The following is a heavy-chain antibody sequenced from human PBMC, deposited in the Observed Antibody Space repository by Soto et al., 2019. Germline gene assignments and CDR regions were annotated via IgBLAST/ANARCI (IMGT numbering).Heavy chain of an antibody. Sequence: PGGSLRLSCAASGFTFSSYGMHWVRQAPGKGLEWVAVISYDGSNKYYADSVKGRFTISRDNSKNTLYLQMNSLRAEDTAVYYCAKDLPLYSSSWYGAFDIWGQGTMVTV. D-gene: IGHD6-13*01. CDR1: GFTFSSYG. J-gene: IGHJ3*02. V-gene: IGHV3-30*18. CDR3: AKDLPLYSSSWYGAFDI. CDR2: ISYDGSNK.